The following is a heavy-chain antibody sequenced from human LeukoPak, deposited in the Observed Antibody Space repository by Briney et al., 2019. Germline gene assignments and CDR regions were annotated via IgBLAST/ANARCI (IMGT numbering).Heavy chain of an antibody. CDR1: GFTFSNAW. CDR3: TTIAAAGTNY. CDR2: IKSKTAGGTT. V-gene: IGHV3-15*01. D-gene: IGHD6-13*01. Sequence: KAGGSLRLSCAASGFTFSNAWMSWVRQAPGKGLEWVGRIKSKTAGGTTDYAAPVKGRFTISRDDSKNTLYLQMNSLKTEDTAVYYCTTIAAAGTNYWGQGTLVTMSS. J-gene: IGHJ4*02.